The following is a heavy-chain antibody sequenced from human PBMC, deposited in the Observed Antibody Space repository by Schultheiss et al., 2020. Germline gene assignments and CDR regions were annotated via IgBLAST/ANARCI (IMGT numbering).Heavy chain of an antibody. Sequence: SETMALACAVYGGSFSGYYWSWIRQPPGKGLEWIGEINHSGSTNYNPSLKSRVTISVDTSKNQFSLKLSSVTAADTAVYYCARDGGPGDSSGSWSYCYFGLNLWGDGST. CDR3: ARDGGPGDSSGSWSYCYFGLNL. CDR2: INHSGST. D-gene: IGHD3-22*01. V-gene: IGHV4-34*01. J-gene: IGHJ6*02. CDR1: GGSFSGYY.